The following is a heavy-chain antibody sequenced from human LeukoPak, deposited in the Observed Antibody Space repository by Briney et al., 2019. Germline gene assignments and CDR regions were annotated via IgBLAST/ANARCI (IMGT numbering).Heavy chain of an antibody. CDR2: ISYDGSNK. Sequence: GRSLRLSCAASGFTFSSYAMHWVRQAPGKGLEWVAVISYDGSNKYYADSVKGRFTISRDNSKNTLYLQMNSLRAEDTAVYYCARDPGLGYYYYYMDVWGKGTTVTVSS. J-gene: IGHJ6*03. CDR1: GFTFSSYA. D-gene: IGHD3-16*01. CDR3: ARDPGLGYYYYYMDV. V-gene: IGHV3-30-3*01.